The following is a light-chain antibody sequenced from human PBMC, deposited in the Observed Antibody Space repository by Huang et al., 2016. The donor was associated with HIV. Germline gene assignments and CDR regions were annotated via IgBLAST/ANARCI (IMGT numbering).Light chain of an antibody. CDR1: QTISSY. CDR3: QQTYTIPLT. CDR2: SSS. V-gene: IGKV1-39*01. J-gene: IGKJ4*01. Sequence: DIQMTQSPSSLSASVGDRVTITCRASQTISSYLSWYQQKPGKAPKLLIYSSSSLRSGVPSRFSGSGSGTDFTLTISTLQREDFATYYCQQTYTIPLTFGGGTKVEVK.